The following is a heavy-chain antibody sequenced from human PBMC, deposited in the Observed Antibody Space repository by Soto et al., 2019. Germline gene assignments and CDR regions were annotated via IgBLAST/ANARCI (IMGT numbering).Heavy chain of an antibody. CDR3: ARLPLRQQLVVHYFDY. CDR1: GGSISSSSYY. J-gene: IGHJ4*02. V-gene: IGHV4-39*01. D-gene: IGHD6-13*01. CDR2: IYYSGST. Sequence: QLQLQESGPGLVKPSETLSLTCTVSGGSISSSSYYWGWIRQPPGKGLEWIGSIYYSGSTYYNPSLKSRVPISXXTXMXXFSLMLSSVPAADTAVYYCARLPLRQQLVVHYFDYWGQGTLVTVSS.